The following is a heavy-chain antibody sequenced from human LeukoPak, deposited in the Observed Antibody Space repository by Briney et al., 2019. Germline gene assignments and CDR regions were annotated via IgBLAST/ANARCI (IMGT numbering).Heavy chain of an antibody. J-gene: IGHJ1*01. V-gene: IGHV1-18*01. D-gene: IGHD4-17*01. CDR2: ISAYNGNT. Sequence: ASVKVSCKASGYTFTRYGISWVRQAPGLGLEWMGWISAYNGNTNYAQKLQGRVTMTTDTSTSTAYMELRSLRSDDTAVYYCARVADYAEYFQHWGQGTLVTVSS. CDR3: ARVADYAEYFQH. CDR1: GYTFTRYG.